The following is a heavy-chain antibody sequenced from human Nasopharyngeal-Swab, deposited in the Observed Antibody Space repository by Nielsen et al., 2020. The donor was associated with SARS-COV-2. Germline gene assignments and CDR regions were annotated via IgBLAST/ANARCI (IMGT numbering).Heavy chain of an antibody. CDR3: ARDNESGDYYAYDI. V-gene: IGHV1-18*01. CDR1: GYTFITFG. D-gene: IGHD4-17*01. Sequence: ASVKVSCKASGYTFITFGTTWVRQAPGQGLEWMGWISAYNGNTNYAQKFQDRVTMTTDTSTTTAYMELRGLKTDDTAVYYCARDNESGDYYAYDIWGQGTTVTISS. J-gene: IGHJ3*02. CDR2: ISAYNGNT.